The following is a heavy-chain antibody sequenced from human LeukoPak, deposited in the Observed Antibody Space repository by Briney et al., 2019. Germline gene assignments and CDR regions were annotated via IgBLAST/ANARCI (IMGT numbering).Heavy chain of an antibody. CDR3: ARATESGSPPLLYYFDY. V-gene: IGHV3-7*01. Sequence: GGSLRLSCATSGFRFSSYWMSWVRQAPGKGLEWVANINQDGSEKYYLDSVMGRFTISRDNAKESLYLQFNSLRAEDTAVYYCARATESGSPPLLYYFDYWGQGTPVTVSA. CDR2: INQDGSEK. J-gene: IGHJ4*02. CDR1: GFRFSSYW. D-gene: IGHD3-3*01.